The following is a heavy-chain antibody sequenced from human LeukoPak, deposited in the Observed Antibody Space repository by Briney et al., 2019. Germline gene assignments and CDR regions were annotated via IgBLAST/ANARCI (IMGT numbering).Heavy chain of an antibody. CDR2: ISAYNGNT. Sequence: ASVKVSCKASGYTFTSYGISWVRQAPGQGLEWMGWISAYNGNTNYAQKLQGRVTITTDESTSTAYMELSSLRSEDTAVYYCARGYDFWSGYPPYFDYWGQGTLVTVSS. CDR1: GYTFTSYG. D-gene: IGHD3-3*01. CDR3: ARGYDFWSGYPPYFDY. V-gene: IGHV1-18*01. J-gene: IGHJ4*02.